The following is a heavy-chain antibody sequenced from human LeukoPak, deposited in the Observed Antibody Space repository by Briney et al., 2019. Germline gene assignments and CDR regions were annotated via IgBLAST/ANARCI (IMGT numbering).Heavy chain of an antibody. V-gene: IGHV1-18*04. CDR1: GYTFTGYY. D-gene: IGHD3-16*02. CDR3: ARGAPYYDYVWGSYRYDAFDI. Sequence: GASVKVSCKASGYTFTGYYMHWVRQAPGQGLEWMGWISAYDGNTNYAQKLQGRVTMTTDTSTSTAYMELRSLRSDDTAVYYCARGAPYYDYVWGSYRYDAFDIWGQGTMVTVSS. J-gene: IGHJ3*02. CDR2: ISAYDGNT.